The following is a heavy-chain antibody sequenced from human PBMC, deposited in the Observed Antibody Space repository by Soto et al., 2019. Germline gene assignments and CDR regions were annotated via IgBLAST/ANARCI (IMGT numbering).Heavy chain of an antibody. CDR3: ARDRATMVRGVIPRWFDP. J-gene: IGHJ5*02. V-gene: IGHV4-34*01. Sequence: PSETLSLTCTVSGGSISSYYWSWIRQPPGKGLEWIGEINHSGSTNYNPSLKSRVTISVDTSKNQFSLKLSSVTAADTAVYYCARDRATMVRGVIPRWFDPWGQGTLVTVSS. D-gene: IGHD3-10*01. CDR1: GGSISSYY. CDR2: INHSGST.